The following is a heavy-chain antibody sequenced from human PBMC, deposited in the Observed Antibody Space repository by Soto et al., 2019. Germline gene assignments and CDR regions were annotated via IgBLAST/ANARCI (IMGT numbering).Heavy chain of an antibody. Sequence: PGGSLRLSCAASGFTFTSQAMHWVRQAPGKGLEWVAVISDDTTREYYADFVRGRFTISRDNSKYRLYLQMDSLRPDDTATYYCGRDIYSYGSVGTIDHWGQGTLVTVSS. J-gene: IGHJ4*02. CDR1: GFTFTSQA. CDR2: ISDDTTRE. V-gene: IGHV3-30-3*01. D-gene: IGHD3-10*01. CDR3: GRDIYSYGSVGTIDH.